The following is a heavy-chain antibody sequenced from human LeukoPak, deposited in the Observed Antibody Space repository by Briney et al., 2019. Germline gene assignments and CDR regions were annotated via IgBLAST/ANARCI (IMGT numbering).Heavy chain of an antibody. Sequence: ASVKVSCKASGYTFTSYDINWVRQATGQGLEWMGWMNPNSGITGYAQKFQGRVTMTRNTSISTTYMELSSLRSEDTAVYYCARVRYCSSTSCSSPFDYWGQGTLVTVSS. CDR2: MNPNSGIT. J-gene: IGHJ4*02. V-gene: IGHV1-8*01. CDR3: ARVRYCSSTSCSSPFDY. CDR1: GYTFTSYD. D-gene: IGHD2-2*01.